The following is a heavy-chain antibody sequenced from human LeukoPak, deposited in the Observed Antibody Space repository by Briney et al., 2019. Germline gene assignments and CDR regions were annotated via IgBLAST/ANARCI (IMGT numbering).Heavy chain of an antibody. CDR1: GYTFTSYY. V-gene: IGHV1-69*02. Sequence: SVKVSCKASGYTFTSYYMHWVRQAPGQGLEWMGRIIPILGIANYAQKFQGRVTITADKSTSTAYMELSSLRSEDTAVYYCATRSSRAVGAKSDYFDYWGQGTLVTVSS. D-gene: IGHD1-26*01. J-gene: IGHJ4*02. CDR3: ATRSSRAVGAKSDYFDY. CDR2: IIPILGIA.